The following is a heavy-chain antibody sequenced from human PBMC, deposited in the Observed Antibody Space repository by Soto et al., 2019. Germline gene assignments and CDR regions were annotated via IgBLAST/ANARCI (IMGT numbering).Heavy chain of an antibody. V-gene: IGHV3-9*01. D-gene: IGHD6-13*01. CDR3: AKEDIAAAGTGD. Sequence: GGSLRLSCAASGFTFDDYAMHWVRQAPGKGLEWVSGISWNSGSIGYADSVKGRFTISRDNAKNSLYLQMNSLRAEDTALYYCAKEDIAAAGTGDWGQGTLVTVSS. CDR2: ISWNSGSI. CDR1: GFTFDDYA. J-gene: IGHJ4*02.